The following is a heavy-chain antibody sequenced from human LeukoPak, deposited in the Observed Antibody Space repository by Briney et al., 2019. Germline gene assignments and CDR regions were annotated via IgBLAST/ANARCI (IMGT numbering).Heavy chain of an antibody. D-gene: IGHD4-23*01. V-gene: IGHV4-30-4*01. CDR3: ARHPTPLVTAHWFDP. CDR1: GGSISSGDYY. J-gene: IGHJ5*02. Sequence: PSETLSLTCTVSGGSISSGDYYWSWIRQPPGKGLEWIGYIYYSGSTYYNPSLKSRVTISVDTSKNQFSLKLSSVTAADTAVYYCARHPTPLVTAHWFDPWGQGTLVTVSS. CDR2: IYYSGST.